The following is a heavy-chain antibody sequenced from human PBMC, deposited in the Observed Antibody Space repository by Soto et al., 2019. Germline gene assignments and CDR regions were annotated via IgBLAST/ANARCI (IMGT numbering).Heavy chain of an antibody. D-gene: IGHD3-10*01. CDR1: GFTLSGRS. CDR3: ARGWFGPDV. V-gene: IGHV3-74*01. CDR2: IDNAGTES. Sequence: EVQLVESGGGLVQPGGSLRLSCAASGFTLSGRSMHLVRQAPGKGLVWVSGIDNAGTESTYADSVKGRFTSSRDNAKNMLYLQMNSLRVEDTAVYYCARGWFGPDVWGKGTTVTVSS. J-gene: IGHJ6*04.